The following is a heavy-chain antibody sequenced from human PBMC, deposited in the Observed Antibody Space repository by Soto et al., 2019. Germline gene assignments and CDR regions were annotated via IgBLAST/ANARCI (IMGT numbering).Heavy chain of an antibody. D-gene: IGHD2-21*02. CDR3: ARGSGVTVTVY. J-gene: IGHJ4*02. CDR1: GDTFTSYC. Sequence: ASVKVSCKASGDTFTSYCISWVRQAPGQGLEWMGWINAYNGNTNYVQKLQGRVTMTRDTSTTTVYMELSSLTSEDTAVYYCARGSGVTVTVYWGQGTHVTDFS. V-gene: IGHV1-18*01. CDR2: INAYNGNT.